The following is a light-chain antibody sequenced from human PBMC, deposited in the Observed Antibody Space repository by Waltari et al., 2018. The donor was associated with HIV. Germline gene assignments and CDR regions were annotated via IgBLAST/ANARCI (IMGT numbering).Light chain of an antibody. Sequence: QSALTQPASVSGSPGQSLTISCTGTNSDFGSYAFYSWYQQYSGKAPRLIISDVRNRPSGISSRFSGSKYGYTASLTISGLRAEDEADYFCSSWTSSTTLVFGTGTKVTVL. CDR1: NSDFGSYAF. CDR2: DVR. CDR3: SSWTSSTTLV. J-gene: IGLJ1*01. V-gene: IGLV2-14*01.